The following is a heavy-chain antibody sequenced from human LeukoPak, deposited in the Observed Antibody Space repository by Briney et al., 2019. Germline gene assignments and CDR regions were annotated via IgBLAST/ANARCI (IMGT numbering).Heavy chain of an antibody. V-gene: IGHV3-15*01. CDR1: GFTFSNAW. CDR2: IKSKTDGGTT. D-gene: IGHD4-11*01. CDR3: TTDLRLDYIGYYYYMDV. J-gene: IGHJ6*03. Sequence: PGGSLRLSCAASGFTFSNAWMSWVRQAPGKGLEWVGRIKSKTDGGTTDYAAPVKGRFTISRDDSKNTLYLQMNSLKTEDTAVYYCTTDLRLDYIGYYYYMDVWGKGTTVTVSS.